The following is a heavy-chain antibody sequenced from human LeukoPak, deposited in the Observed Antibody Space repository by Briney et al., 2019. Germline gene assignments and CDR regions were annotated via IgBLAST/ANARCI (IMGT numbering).Heavy chain of an antibody. CDR3: ARGGITGTTLDY. Sequence: SETLSLTCTVSGGSISTYYWSWIRLPPGKGLEWIGFIYYSGGTNYNPSLKSRVTISKDPSKNQFSLKLSSVTAADTAVYYCARGGITGTTLDYWGQGTLVTVSS. CDR1: GGSISTYY. V-gene: IGHV4-59*01. D-gene: IGHD1-7*01. J-gene: IGHJ4*02. CDR2: IYYSGGT.